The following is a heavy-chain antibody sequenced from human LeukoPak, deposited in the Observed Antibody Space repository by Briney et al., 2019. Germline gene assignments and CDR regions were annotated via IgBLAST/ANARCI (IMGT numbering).Heavy chain of an antibody. Sequence: ASVKVSCKASGGTISSYAISWVRQAPGQGLEWMGWINPNSGGTNYAQKFQGRVTMTRDTSISTAYMELSRLRSDDTAVYYCARPTIGEPGYSYDYWGQGTLVTVSS. D-gene: IGHD5-18*01. V-gene: IGHV1-2*02. CDR2: INPNSGGT. CDR3: ARPTIGEPGYSYDY. J-gene: IGHJ4*02. CDR1: GGTISSYA.